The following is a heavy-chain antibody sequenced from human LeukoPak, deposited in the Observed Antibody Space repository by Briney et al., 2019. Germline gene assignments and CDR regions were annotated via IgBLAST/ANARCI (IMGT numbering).Heavy chain of an antibody. Sequence: GSLRLSCAASGFTVSSNYMSWVRQAPGKGLEWIGYIYYSGSTNYNPSLKSRVTISVDTSKNQFSLKLSSVTAADTAVYCCARRTTVAGFDYWGQGTLVTVSS. J-gene: IGHJ4*02. CDR1: GFTVSSNY. D-gene: IGHD6-19*01. V-gene: IGHV4-59*08. CDR3: ARRTTVAGFDY. CDR2: IYYSGST.